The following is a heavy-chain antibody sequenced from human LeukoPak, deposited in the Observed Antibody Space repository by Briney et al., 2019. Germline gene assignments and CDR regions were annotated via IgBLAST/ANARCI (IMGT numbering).Heavy chain of an antibody. D-gene: IGHD3-22*01. CDR1: GFTFSSYS. CDR2: ISSSSSYI. V-gene: IGHV3-21*01. CDR3: ARGDSSGYYPYYFDY. Sequence: GGSLRLSCAASGFTFSSYSMNWVRQAPGKGLEWVSSISSSSSYIYYADSVKGRFTTSRDNAKNSLYLQMNSLRAEDTAVYYCARGDSSGYYPYYFDYWGQGTLVTVSS. J-gene: IGHJ4*02.